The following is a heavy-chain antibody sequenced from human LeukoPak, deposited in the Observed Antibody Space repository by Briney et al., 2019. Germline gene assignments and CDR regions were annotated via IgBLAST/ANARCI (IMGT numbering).Heavy chain of an antibody. CDR2: ISGSGDST. CDR1: GSTFSSYA. J-gene: IGHJ4*02. CDR3: AKDPWFDYSNYFDY. V-gene: IGHV3-23*01. Sequence: GGSLRLSRAASGSTFSSYAMSWVRQPPGKWLEWVSAISGSGDSTYYADSVKGRYTISRDNTKNTLYLQMSSLRAEDTAVYYCAKDPWFDYSNYFDYWGQGTLVTVSS. D-gene: IGHD4-11*01.